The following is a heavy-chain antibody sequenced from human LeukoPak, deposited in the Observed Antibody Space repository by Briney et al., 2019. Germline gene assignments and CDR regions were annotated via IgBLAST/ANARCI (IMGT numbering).Heavy chain of an antibody. D-gene: IGHD1-1*01. J-gene: IGHJ6*03. CDR2: INWNGGST. V-gene: IGHV3-20*04. Sequence: PGGSLRLSCAASGFTFDDHAMSWVRQAPGKGLEWVSGINWNGGSTGYADSVKGRFTISRDNAKNSMYLQMNSLRAEDTAFYYCARVLRYNWNDHMDVWGRGTTVTVSS. CDR3: ARVLRYNWNDHMDV. CDR1: GFTFDDHA.